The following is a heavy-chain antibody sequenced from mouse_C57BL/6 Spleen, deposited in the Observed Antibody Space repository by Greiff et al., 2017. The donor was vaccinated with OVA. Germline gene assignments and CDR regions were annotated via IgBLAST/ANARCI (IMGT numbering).Heavy chain of an antibody. Sequence: QVLLQQPGAELVMPGASVKLSCKASGYTFTSYWMHWVRQRPGQGLEWIGEIDPSDSYTNYNHKFQGKSTLTVDKSSSTAYMQLSSLTYEDSAVYYCSSGGCSTTVVAKGYFDYWGQGTTLTVSS. V-gene: IGHV1-69*01. CDR3: SSGGCSTTVVAKGYFDY. D-gene: IGHD1-1*01. J-gene: IGHJ2*01. CDR1: GYTFTSYW. CDR2: IDPSDSYT.